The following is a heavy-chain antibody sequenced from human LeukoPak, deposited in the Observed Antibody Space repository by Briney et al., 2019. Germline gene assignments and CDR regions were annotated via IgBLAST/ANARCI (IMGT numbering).Heavy chain of an antibody. CDR2: ISYDGSNK. D-gene: IGHD3-9*01. J-gene: IGHJ4*02. CDR1: GFTFSSYG. Sequence: PGGSLRLSCAASGFTFSSYGMHWDRQAPGKGLEWVAVISYDGSNKYYADSVKGRFTISRDNSKNTLYLQMNSLRAEDTAVYYCAKTYYDILTGPGAWYYFDYWGQGTLVTVSS. CDR3: AKTYYDILTGPGAWYYFDY. V-gene: IGHV3-30*18.